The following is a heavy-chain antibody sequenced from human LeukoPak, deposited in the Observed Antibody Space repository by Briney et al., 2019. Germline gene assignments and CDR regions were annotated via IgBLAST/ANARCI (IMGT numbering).Heavy chain of an antibody. D-gene: IGHD3-22*01. CDR2: IHYNGNT. CDR1: GGSISSYY. J-gene: IGHJ4*02. Sequence: SETLSLTCTVSGGSISSYYWTWIRQTPGKGLEWIAYIHYNGNTKSNPSLKRRVTISLDTSKNQFSLKLTSLTAADTAVYYCARGVDSGYPDYWGQGTLVTVSS. V-gene: IGHV4-59*01. CDR3: ARGVDSGYPDY.